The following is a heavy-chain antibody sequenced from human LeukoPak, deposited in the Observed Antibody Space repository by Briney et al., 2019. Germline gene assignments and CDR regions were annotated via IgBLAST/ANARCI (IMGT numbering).Heavy chain of an antibody. J-gene: IGHJ3*01. CDR3: TRDSALLGVASDL. D-gene: IGHD2-15*01. CDR2: ISSNGDNT. CDR1: GFPFNTYA. V-gene: IGHV3-64D*06. Sequence: GGSLRLSCSASGFPFNTYAIHWVRQAPGKGLEYVAGISSNGDNTDFADSAKGRFTISRDNSKSTLFLQMNSLRAEDTAVYFCTRDSALLGVASDLWGQGTVVTVSS.